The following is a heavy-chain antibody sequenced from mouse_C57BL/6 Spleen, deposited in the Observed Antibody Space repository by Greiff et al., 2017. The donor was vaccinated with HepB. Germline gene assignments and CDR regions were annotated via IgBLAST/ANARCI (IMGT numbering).Heavy chain of an antibody. CDR3: ARDSSGSWFAY. CDR2: IHPNSGST. V-gene: IGHV1-64*01. D-gene: IGHD3-2*02. Sequence: QVQLKQPGAELVKPGASVKLSCKASGYTFTSYWMHWVKQRPGQGLEWIGMIHPNSGSTNYNEKFKSKATLTVDKSSSTAYMQLSSLTSEDSAVYYCARDSSGSWFAYWGQGTLVTVSA. CDR1: GYTFTSYW. J-gene: IGHJ3*01.